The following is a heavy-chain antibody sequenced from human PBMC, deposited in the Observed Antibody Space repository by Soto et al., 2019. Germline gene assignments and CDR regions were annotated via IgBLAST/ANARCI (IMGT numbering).Heavy chain of an antibody. J-gene: IGHJ4*02. D-gene: IGHD3-22*01. CDR1: GFTFSSYS. CDR2: ISSSSSYI. Sequence: PGGSLRLSCAASGFTFSSYSMNWVRQAPGKGLEWVSSISSSSSYIYYADSVKGRFTISRDNAKNSLYLQMNSLRAEDTAVYYCARVWQDYYDSSGLNYFDYWGQGTPVTVSS. CDR3: ARVWQDYYDSSGLNYFDY. V-gene: IGHV3-21*01.